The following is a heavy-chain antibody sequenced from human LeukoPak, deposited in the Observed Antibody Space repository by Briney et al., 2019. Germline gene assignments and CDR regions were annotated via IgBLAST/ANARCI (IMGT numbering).Heavy chain of an antibody. J-gene: IGHJ4*02. CDR1: GFTLSNYG. CDR3: AKSGIAATCAPDY. CDR2: ISRGGDT. Sequence: GGSLRLSCAASGFTLSNYGLSWVRQAPGKGLEWVSGISRGGDTYYAESVKGRFTISRDNSKSTLYLEMNSLRAEDTAIYYCAKSGIAATCAPDYWGQGVLVIVSS. D-gene: IGHD2-21*01. V-gene: IGHV3-23*01.